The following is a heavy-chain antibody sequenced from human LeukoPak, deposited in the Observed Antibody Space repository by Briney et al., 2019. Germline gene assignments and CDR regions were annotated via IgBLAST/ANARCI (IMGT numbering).Heavy chain of an antibody. Sequence: SETLSLTCTVSGGTISSYYWSWIRQPAGKGLEWIGRIYTSGSTNYNPSLNSRVTMSVDTSKNQFSLKLSSVTAADTAVYYCARGIGYSYGYNWFDPWGQGTLVTVSS. CDR3: ARGIGYSYGYNWFDP. CDR1: GGTISSYY. CDR2: IYTSGST. D-gene: IGHD5-18*01. V-gene: IGHV4-4*07. J-gene: IGHJ5*02.